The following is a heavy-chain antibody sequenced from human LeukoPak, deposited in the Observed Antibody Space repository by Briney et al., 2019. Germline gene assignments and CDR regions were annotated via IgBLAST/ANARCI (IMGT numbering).Heavy chain of an antibody. J-gene: IGHJ4*02. CDR1: GFTFSSFA. D-gene: IGHD2-2*02. CDR3: ARDHRRGTAAIPRPLDY. V-gene: IGHV3-7*01. Sequence: GGSLRLSCAASGFTFSSFAMNWIRQAPGKGLEWVANINEDGSKKYYVDSVKGRFTISRDNSKNTLYLQMNSLRAEDTAVYYCARDHRRGTAAIPRPLDYWGQGTLVTVSS. CDR2: INEDGSKK.